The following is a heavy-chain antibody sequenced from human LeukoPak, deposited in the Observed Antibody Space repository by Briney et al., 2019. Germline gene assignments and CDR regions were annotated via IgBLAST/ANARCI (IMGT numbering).Heavy chain of an antibody. Sequence: SETLSLTCAVYGGSFSGYYWSLIRQPPGKGLEWIGEINHSGSTNYNPSLKSRVTISVDTSKNQFSLKLSSVTAADTAVYYCARWEGVGGWYYYFDYWGQGTLVTVSS. CDR1: GGSFSGYY. CDR2: INHSGST. J-gene: IGHJ4*02. CDR3: ARWEGVGGWYYYFDY. V-gene: IGHV4-34*01. D-gene: IGHD6-19*01.